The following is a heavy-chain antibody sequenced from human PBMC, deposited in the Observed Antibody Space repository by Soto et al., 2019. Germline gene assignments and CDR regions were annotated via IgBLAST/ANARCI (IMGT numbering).Heavy chain of an antibody. D-gene: IGHD5-12*01. CDR2: TYYRSKWYN. Sequence: SQTLSLTFAISGDSVSSNSAAWSWIRQSPSRVLEWLGRTYYRSKWYNNYAVSVKSRITINPDTSKNQFSLQLNSVTPGDTAVYYCARDRLGDGYNDYWGQGTLVTVYS. V-gene: IGHV6-1*01. J-gene: IGHJ4*02. CDR3: ARDRLGDGYNDY. CDR1: GDSVSSNSAA.